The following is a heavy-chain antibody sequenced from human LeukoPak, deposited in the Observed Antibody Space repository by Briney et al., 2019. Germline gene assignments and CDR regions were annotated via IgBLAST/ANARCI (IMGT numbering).Heavy chain of an antibody. CDR1: GFTFSSYG. CDR3: AKDPYWSIDY. V-gene: IGHV3-30*18. CDR2: ISYDGSNK. J-gene: IGHJ4*02. Sequence: GGSLRLSCAASGFTFSSYGMHWVRQAPGKGLEWVAVISYDGSNKYYADSVKGRFTISRDNSKNTLYLQMNSLRAEDTGVYYCAKDPYWSIDYWGRGTLVTVS. D-gene: IGHD3-3*01.